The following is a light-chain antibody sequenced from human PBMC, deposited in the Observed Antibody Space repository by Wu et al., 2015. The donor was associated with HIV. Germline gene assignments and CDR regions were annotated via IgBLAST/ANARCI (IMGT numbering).Light chain of an antibody. CDR2: AAY. CDR1: QSIDSD. CDR3: QQYGNSRYS. J-gene: IGKJ2*03. Sequence: EIVLTQSPATLSLSPGRRATLSCRASQSIDSDLGWYQQRPGQAPRLLIYAAYSRATGIPDRFSGSGSGRDFTLTISRLEPEDFAVYYCQQYGNSRYSFGPGTKVESK. V-gene: IGKV3-20*01.